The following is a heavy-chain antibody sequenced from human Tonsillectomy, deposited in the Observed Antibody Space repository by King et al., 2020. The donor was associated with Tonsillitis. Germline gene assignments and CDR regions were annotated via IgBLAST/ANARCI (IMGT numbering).Heavy chain of an antibody. Sequence: VQLVESGGGLVQPGGSLRLSCAASGFTFSRYEMNWVRQAPGKGLAWGSYISSSGSTIYYADSVKGRFTISRDNAKNSRHLQMNSLRAEDTAVYYCAREYSSSSGRAFDIWGQGTMVTVAS. D-gene: IGHD6-6*01. J-gene: IGHJ3*02. CDR2: ISSSGSTI. CDR3: AREYSSSSGRAFDI. V-gene: IGHV3-48*03. CDR1: GFTFSRYE.